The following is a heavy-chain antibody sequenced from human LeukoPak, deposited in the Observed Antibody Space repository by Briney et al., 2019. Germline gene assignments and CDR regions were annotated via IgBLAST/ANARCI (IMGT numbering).Heavy chain of an antibody. CDR1: GYTFTSYG. V-gene: IGHV1-18*04. J-gene: IGHJ5*02. D-gene: IGHD4-17*01. CDR2: ISAYNGNT. CDR3: ARDVATVTTLNWFDP. Sequence: ASVKVSGKASGYTFTSYGISWVRQAPGQGLEWMGWISAYNGNTNYAQKLQGRVTMTTDTSTSTAYMELRSLRSDDTAVYYCARDVATVTTLNWFDPWGQGTLVTVSS.